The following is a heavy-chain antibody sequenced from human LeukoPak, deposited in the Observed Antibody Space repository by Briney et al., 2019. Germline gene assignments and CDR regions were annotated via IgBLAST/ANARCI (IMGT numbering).Heavy chain of an antibody. D-gene: IGHD5-12*01. J-gene: IGHJ4*02. Sequence: ASVKVSCKASGYTFTSYYMHWVRQAPGQGLEWMGIINPSGDSLGYAQKFQGRVTMTRDASTSTVYMELSSLRSDDTATYYCARVAGSGYDPYYLDYWGQGTLVTVSS. CDR2: INPSGDSL. V-gene: IGHV1-46*01. CDR1: GYTFTSYY. CDR3: ARVAGSGYDPYYLDY.